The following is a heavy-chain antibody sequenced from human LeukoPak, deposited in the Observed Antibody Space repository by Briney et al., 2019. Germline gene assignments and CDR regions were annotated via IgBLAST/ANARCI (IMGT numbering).Heavy chain of an antibody. Sequence: SETLSLTCAVYGGSFSGYYWSWIRQPPGKGLEWVGEINHSGSTYYNPSLKSRVTISVDRSKNQFSLKLSSVTAADTAVYYCARDPSIFGVVGAFDIWGQGTMVTVSS. D-gene: IGHD3-3*01. J-gene: IGHJ3*02. V-gene: IGHV4-34*01. CDR1: GGSFSGYY. CDR2: INHSGST. CDR3: ARDPSIFGVVGAFDI.